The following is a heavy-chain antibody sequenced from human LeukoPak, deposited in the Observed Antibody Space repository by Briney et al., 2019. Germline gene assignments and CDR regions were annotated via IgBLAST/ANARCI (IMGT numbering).Heavy chain of an antibody. J-gene: IGHJ4*02. CDR2: IIPIFGIA. CDR1: GGTFSSYA. D-gene: IGHD3-16*01. Sequence: SVKVSCKASGGTFSSYAISWVRQAPGQGLEWMGRIIPIFGIANYAQKFQGRVTITADRSTSTAYMELSSLRSEDTAVYYCARDESLGEPVYWGQGTLVTVSS. CDR3: ARDESLGEPVY. V-gene: IGHV1-69*04.